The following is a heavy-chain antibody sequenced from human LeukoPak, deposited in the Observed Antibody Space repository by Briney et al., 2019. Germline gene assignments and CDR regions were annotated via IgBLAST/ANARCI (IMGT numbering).Heavy chain of an antibody. D-gene: IGHD3-10*01. CDR2: ISGSGGST. CDR1: GFTFSSYA. V-gene: IGHV3-23*01. Sequence: GGSLRLSCAASGFTFSSYAMSWVRQAPGKGLEWVSAISGSGGSTYYADSVKGRFTISRDNSKNTLYLQMNSLRAEDTSLYYCAKDMAAYYYASGNIDYWGQGTLVTVSS. J-gene: IGHJ4*02. CDR3: AKDMAAYYYASGNIDY.